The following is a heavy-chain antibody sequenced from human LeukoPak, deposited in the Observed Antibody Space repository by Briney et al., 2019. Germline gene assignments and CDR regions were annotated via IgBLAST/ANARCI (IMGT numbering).Heavy chain of an antibody. CDR1: GFSFSIYW. CDR3: ARQSFGGYHYPDY. J-gene: IGHJ4*02. CDR2: IKHDGTEK. V-gene: IGHV3-7*01. D-gene: IGHD5-12*01. Sequence: PGGSLRLSCAASGFSFSIYWMTWVRQAPGKGLEWVANIKHDGTEKYCVDSVKGRFTISRDNAKDSLFLQMDSLRAEDTAVYYCARQSFGGYHYPDYWGQGSLVTVSS.